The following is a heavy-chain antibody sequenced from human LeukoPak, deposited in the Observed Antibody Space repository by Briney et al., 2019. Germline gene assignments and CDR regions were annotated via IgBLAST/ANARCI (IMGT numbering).Heavy chain of an antibody. CDR3: ARDGDPQLAFDY. V-gene: IGHV1-69*05. D-gene: IGHD7-27*01. CDR1: GGTFISYA. J-gene: IGHJ4*02. Sequence: ASVKVSCKASGGTFISYAISWGGQAPGQGGEGRGGIIPIFGTANYAKKFKGRGTIATDEYTSTAYMELSSLRSEDTAVYYCARDGDPQLAFDYWGQGTLVTVSS. CDR2: IIPIFGTA.